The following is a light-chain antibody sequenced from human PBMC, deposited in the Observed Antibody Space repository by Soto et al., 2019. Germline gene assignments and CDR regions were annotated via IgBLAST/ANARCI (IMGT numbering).Light chain of an antibody. Sequence: DIVLTQSPGTLSLSPGDRATLSCRASQSVSGNSLAWYQQKPGQAPRLLIYVASIRATGVPDRFSGSGSGADFTLTIRRLETEDFAVYYCQQYGSSPRTFGQGTKVEIK. CDR2: VAS. J-gene: IGKJ1*01. CDR3: QQYGSSPRT. CDR1: QSVSGNS. V-gene: IGKV3-20*01.